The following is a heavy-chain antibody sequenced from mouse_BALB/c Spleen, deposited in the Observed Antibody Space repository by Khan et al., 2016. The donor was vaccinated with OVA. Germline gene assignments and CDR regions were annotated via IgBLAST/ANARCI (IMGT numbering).Heavy chain of an antibody. CDR1: GYTFTDYD. CDR3: AKIFYGNSYAMDY. J-gene: IGHJ4*01. V-gene: IGHV1-77*01. Sequence: QVQLKQSGSELVKPGASVKMSCKTSGYTFTDYDIRWVKQRTGQGLEWIGEIYPGSGSTYYNEKFKGKATLTADKSSNTAYMQLSSLTSEDSAVYFCAKIFYGNSYAMDYWGQGTAVTVSS. D-gene: IGHD2-1*01. CDR2: IYPGSGST.